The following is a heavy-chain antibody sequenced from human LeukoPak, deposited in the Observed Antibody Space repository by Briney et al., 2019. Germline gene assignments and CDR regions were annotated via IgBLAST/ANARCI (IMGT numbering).Heavy chain of an antibody. D-gene: IGHD4-17*01. CDR2: IYSGGTT. Sequence: QSGGSLRLSCEASGFSVSDTYFTWVRQAPGKGPEWVSVIYSGGTTYYADSVKGRFTISRDDSGNTLYLQMNSLRVEDTAMYYCARRPRSTVNVYYYYGLDVWGQGTTVTVSS. V-gene: IGHV3-66*04. J-gene: IGHJ6*02. CDR1: GFSVSDTY. CDR3: ARRPRSTVNVYYYYGLDV.